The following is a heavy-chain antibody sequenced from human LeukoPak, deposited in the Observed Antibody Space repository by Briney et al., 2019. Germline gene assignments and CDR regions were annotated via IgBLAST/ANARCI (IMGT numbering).Heavy chain of an antibody. D-gene: IGHD1-20*01. V-gene: IGHV1-2*02. CDR1: GYTFTSYY. J-gene: IGHJ3*02. CDR3: ARDITGNYGIDAFDI. Sequence: ASVKVSCKASGYTFTSYYMHWVRQAPGQGLEWMGWINPNSGGTNFAQKFQGRVTMTRDTSISTAYMELSRLRYADTAMYYCARDITGNYGIDAFDIWGQGTMVTVSS. CDR2: INPNSGGT.